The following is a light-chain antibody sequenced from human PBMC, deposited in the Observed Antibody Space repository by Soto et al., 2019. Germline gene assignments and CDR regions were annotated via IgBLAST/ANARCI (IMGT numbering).Light chain of an antibody. CDR1: SNDVGGYNL. CDR3: CSHVGGSSPQWV. Sequence: QSVLTQPASVSGSPGQSITISCNGTSNDVGGYNLVSWFQQHPGKAPKLMISEVNKRPSGVSNRFSGSKSANTASLTISGLQAEDEADYYCCSHVGGSSPQWVFGGGTKLTVL. J-gene: IGLJ3*02. CDR2: EVN. V-gene: IGLV2-23*02.